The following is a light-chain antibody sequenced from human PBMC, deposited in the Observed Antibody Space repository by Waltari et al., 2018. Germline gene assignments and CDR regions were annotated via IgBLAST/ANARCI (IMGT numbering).Light chain of an antibody. J-gene: IGLJ2*01. CDR3: CSYVGGSTF. Sequence: QSALTQPASVSGSPGQSVTLSCTGTSSDIGTYDLVSWYQHHPGKAPKLIIYEVTKRPSGVSNRFAGSKSGNTAALTVAGLQADDEADDYCCSYVGGSTFFGGGTRLTGL. CDR1: SSDIGTYDL. CDR2: EVT. V-gene: IGLV2-23*02.